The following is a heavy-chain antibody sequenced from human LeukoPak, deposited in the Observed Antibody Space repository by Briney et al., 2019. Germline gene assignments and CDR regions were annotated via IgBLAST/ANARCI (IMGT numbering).Heavy chain of an antibody. D-gene: IGHD6-13*01. Sequence: PGGSLRLSCAASGFTFSGYAMNWVRQAPGKGLEWVSAISGSGDSRYYADSVKGRFTISRGNSKNTLYLQMNSLRAEDTAVYYCARVGGSSWGYFYYHMDVWGKGTAVTVSS. CDR2: ISGSGDSR. J-gene: IGHJ6*03. CDR1: GFTFSGYA. V-gene: IGHV3-23*01. CDR3: ARVGGSSWGYFYYHMDV.